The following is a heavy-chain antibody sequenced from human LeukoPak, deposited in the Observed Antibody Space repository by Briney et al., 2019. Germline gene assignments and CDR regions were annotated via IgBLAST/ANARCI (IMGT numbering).Heavy chain of an antibody. CDR2: ISGSGGST. CDR3: ARDMGYCSSSNCYTYYLDY. J-gene: IGHJ4*02. CDR1: GFTFSSYA. V-gene: IGHV3-23*01. Sequence: GGSLRLSCAASGFTFSSYAMSWVRQAPGKGLEWVSVISGSGGSTDYADSVKGRFTISRDNSKNTLSLQMNSLRGEDTAVYYCARDMGYCSSSNCYTYYLDYWGQGTLVTVSS. D-gene: IGHD2-2*01.